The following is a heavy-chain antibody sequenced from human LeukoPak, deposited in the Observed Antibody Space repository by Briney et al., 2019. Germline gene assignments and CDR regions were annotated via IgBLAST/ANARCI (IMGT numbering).Heavy chain of an antibody. CDR1: GFTFSSYA. Sequence: GGSLRLSCAASGFTFSSYAMSWVRQAPGKGLEWVSAIGGSGGSTYYADSVKGGFTISRDNSKNTLYLQMNSLRAEDTAVYYCAKVSVQPGYSSGWSINWFDPWGQGTLVTVSS. D-gene: IGHD6-19*01. CDR3: AKVSVQPGYSSGWSINWFDP. V-gene: IGHV3-23*01. CDR2: IGGSGGST. J-gene: IGHJ5*02.